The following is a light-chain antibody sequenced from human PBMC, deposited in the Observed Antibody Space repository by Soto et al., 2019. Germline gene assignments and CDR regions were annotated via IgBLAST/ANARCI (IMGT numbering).Light chain of an antibody. V-gene: IGLV2-14*01. J-gene: IGLJ1*01. Sequence: QSALTQPASGSGSPGQSITISCTGTSSDVGGYNYVSWYQQHPGKAPKLMIYDVSNRPSGVSNRFSGSKSGNTASLTISGLQAEDEADYYCSSYTSSSTLLVFGTGTKVTV. CDR3: SSYTSSSTLLV. CDR2: DVS. CDR1: SSDVGGYNY.